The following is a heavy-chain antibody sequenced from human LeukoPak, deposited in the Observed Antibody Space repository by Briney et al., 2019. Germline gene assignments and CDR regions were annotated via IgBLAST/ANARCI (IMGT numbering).Heavy chain of an antibody. Sequence: NPSETLSLTCTVSGGSISSYYGSWIRHPPGKGLEWIGYIYYSGSTNYNPSLKSRVTISVDTSKNQFSLKLSSVTAADTAVYYCARDSEDSSSWYPYYYYYYYLDVWGKGTTVTVSS. D-gene: IGHD6-13*01. J-gene: IGHJ6*03. CDR2: IYYSGST. V-gene: IGHV4-59*12. CDR3: ARDSEDSSSWYPYYYYYYYLDV. CDR1: GGSISSYY.